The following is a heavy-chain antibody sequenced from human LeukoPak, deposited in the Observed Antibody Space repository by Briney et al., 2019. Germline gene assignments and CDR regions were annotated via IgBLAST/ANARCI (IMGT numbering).Heavy chain of an antibody. CDR2: IGSSGSTI. D-gene: IGHD5-18*01. CDR1: GFTFSDYY. Sequence: GGSLRLSCAASGFTFSDYYMSWIRQAPGKGLEWVSYIGSSGSTICYADSVKGRFTISRDNGKNSLSLQMNSLRAEDTAVYYCARVEYIYGYGSWGQGTLVTVSS. V-gene: IGHV3-11*01. CDR3: ARVEYIYGYGS. J-gene: IGHJ5*02.